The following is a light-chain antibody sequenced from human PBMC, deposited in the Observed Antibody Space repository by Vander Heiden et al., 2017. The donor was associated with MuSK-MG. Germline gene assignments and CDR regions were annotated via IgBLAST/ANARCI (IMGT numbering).Light chain of an antibody. CDR2: DAS. CDR3: QQDDNLPIT. V-gene: IGKV1-33*01. Sequence: DIQMTQSPSSLSASVGDRVTITCQASQDISNYLNWYQQKPGKAPKLLIYDASNLETGVPSRFSGRGSGTDFTFTISSLQPEDVATYYCQQDDNLPITFGQGTQMEIK. CDR1: QDISNY. J-gene: IGKJ5*01.